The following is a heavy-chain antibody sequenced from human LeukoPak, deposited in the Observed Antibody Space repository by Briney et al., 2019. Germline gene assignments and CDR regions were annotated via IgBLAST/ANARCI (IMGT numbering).Heavy chain of an antibody. J-gene: IGHJ4*02. Sequence: KPSETLSLTCTVSGGSISSSSYYWGWIRQPPGKGLEWIGSIYYSGSTYYNPSLKSRVTISVDTSKNQFSLKLSSVTAADTAVYYCATLQYNWNSDYWGQGTLVTVSS. CDR2: IYYSGST. D-gene: IGHD1-7*01. CDR1: GGSISSSSYY. V-gene: IGHV4-39*01. CDR3: ATLQYNWNSDY.